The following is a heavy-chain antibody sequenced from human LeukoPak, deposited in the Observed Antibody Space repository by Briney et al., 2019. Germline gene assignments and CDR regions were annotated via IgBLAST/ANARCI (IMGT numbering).Heavy chain of an antibody. V-gene: IGHV4-39*01. CDR2: IYSSGST. Sequence: PSETLSLTCTVSGGAIISSSFYWVWIRQPPGRGLEWIGSIYSSGSTYYNPSVNSRATISVDTSKKELSLELSSVTAADTSMYYCARLCYSDSAFDYWGQGTLVTVSS. J-gene: IGHJ4*01. CDR1: GGAIISSSFY. D-gene: IGHD3-16*02. CDR3: ARLCYSDSAFDY.